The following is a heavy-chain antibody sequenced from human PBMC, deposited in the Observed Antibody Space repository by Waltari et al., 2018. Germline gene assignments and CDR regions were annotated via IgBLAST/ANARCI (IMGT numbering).Heavy chain of an antibody. Sequence: QLQLQESGPGLVKPSEPLSLTCSVSGGSISSSSYYWSWIRQPPGKGLEWIGSIYYTGTTYYNPSLKSRLTISVDTSKNQFSLKLTSVTAADTAVYYCAKRIQQNGLDLWGQGTTVIVS. CDR3: AKRIQQNGLDL. CDR2: IYYTGTT. CDR1: GGSISSSSYY. J-gene: IGHJ6*02. V-gene: IGHV4-39*01. D-gene: IGHD1-1*01.